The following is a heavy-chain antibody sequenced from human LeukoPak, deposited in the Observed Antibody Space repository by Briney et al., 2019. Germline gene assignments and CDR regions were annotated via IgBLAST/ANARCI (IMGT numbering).Heavy chain of an antibody. D-gene: IGHD4-23*01. CDR3: ASRWYKDAFDI. Sequence: GGSLRLSCAASGFTFSSYSMNWVRQAPGRGREWVSSISSSSSYIYYADSVKGRFTISRDNAENSLYLQMNSLRAEDTAVYYCASRWYKDAFDIWGQGTMVTVSS. CDR1: GFTFSSYS. J-gene: IGHJ3*02. CDR2: ISSSSSYI. V-gene: IGHV3-21*01.